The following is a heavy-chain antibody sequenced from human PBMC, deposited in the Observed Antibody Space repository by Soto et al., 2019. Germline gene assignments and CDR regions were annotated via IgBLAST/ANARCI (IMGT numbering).Heavy chain of an antibody. CDR1: GVTFSSYG. D-gene: IGHD3-3*01. CDR3: AKDQSSAFWSGYTY. Sequence: PGGSLRLSCAASGVTFSSYGMHWVRQATGKGLEWVVVISYDGSNKYYADSVKGRFTISRDNSKNTLYLQMNSLRAEDTAVYYCAKDQSSAFWSGYTYWGRGTLVTVSS. J-gene: IGHJ4*02. CDR2: ISYDGSNK. V-gene: IGHV3-30*18.